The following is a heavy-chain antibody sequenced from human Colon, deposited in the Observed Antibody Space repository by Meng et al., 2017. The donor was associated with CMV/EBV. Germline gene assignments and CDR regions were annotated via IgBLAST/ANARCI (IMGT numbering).Heavy chain of an antibody. V-gene: IGHV3-33*06. CDR1: GFTLSNYA. Sequence: GESLKISCAASGFTLSNYAMHWVSQAPGKGLEWVAVIWYDGSNKYYADSVKGRFTISRDNSKNTLYLQMNSLRAEDTAVYYCAKDRAIFGVVTHYFDYWGQGTLVTVSS. D-gene: IGHD3-3*01. CDR3: AKDRAIFGVVTHYFDY. J-gene: IGHJ4*02. CDR2: IWYDGSNK.